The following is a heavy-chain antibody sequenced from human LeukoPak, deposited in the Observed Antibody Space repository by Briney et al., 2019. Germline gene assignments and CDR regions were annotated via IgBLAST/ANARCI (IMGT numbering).Heavy chain of an antibody. J-gene: IGHJ6*02. V-gene: IGHV3-48*02. CDR3: ARDQSRPYCTNGVCIYYYYYGMDV. D-gene: IGHD2-8*01. CDR2: ISSSSSTI. Sequence: GGSLRLSCAASGFTFSSYSMNWVRQAPGKGLEWVSYISSSSSTIYYADSVKGRFTISRDNAKNSLYLQMNSLRDEDTAVYYCARDQSRPYCTNGVCIYYYYYGMDVWGQGTTVTVSS. CDR1: GFTFSSYS.